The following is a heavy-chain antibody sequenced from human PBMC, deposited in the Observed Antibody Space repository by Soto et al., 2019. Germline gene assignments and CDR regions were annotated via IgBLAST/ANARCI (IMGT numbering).Heavy chain of an antibody. J-gene: IGHJ6*02. D-gene: IGHD5-12*01. V-gene: IGHV1-46*01. Sequence: QVQLVQSGAEVKKPGASVKVSCKASGYTFTSYYIHWVRQAPGQGLEWMGIINPSGGSTRYAQKFQGRVTMTGDTSTSTVYMELSSLRSEDTAAYYCARVRDGYIPFYYGMDVWGQGTTVTVSS. CDR2: INPSGGST. CDR1: GYTFTSYY. CDR3: ARVRDGYIPFYYGMDV.